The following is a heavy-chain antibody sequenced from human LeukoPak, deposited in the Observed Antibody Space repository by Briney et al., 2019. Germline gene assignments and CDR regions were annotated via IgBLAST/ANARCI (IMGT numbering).Heavy chain of an antibody. J-gene: IGHJ6*02. CDR2: ISYDGSNK. CDR3: AKDRQVAASYYYYGMDV. CDR1: GFTFSSYA. V-gene: IGHV3-30*04. D-gene: IGHD6-19*01. Sequence: GRSLRLSCAASGFTFSSYAMHWVRQAPGKGLEWVAVISYDGSNKYYADSVKGRFTISRDNSKNTLYLQMNSLRAEDTAVYYCAKDRQVAASYYYYGMDVWGQGTTVTVSS.